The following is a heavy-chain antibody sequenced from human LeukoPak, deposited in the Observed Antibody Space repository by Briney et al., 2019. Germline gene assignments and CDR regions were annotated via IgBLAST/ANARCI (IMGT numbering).Heavy chain of an antibody. Sequence: PSETLSLTCAVYGGSFSGYYWSLIRQPPGKGLEWIGEINHSGSTNYNPSLKSRVTISVDTSKNQFSLKLSSVTAADTAVYYCARTYYDSSGYYYYYYGMDVWGQGTTVTVSS. CDR1: GGSFSGYY. V-gene: IGHV4-34*01. CDR2: INHSGST. J-gene: IGHJ6*02. D-gene: IGHD3-22*01. CDR3: ARTYYDSSGYYYYYYGMDV.